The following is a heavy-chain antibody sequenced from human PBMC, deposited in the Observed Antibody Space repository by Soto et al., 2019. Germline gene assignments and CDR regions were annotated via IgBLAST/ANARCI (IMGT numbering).Heavy chain of an antibody. V-gene: IGHV4-4*07. CDR2: IYTSGST. J-gene: IGHJ5*02. Sequence: SETLSLTCTVSGGSISSYYWSWIRQPAGKGLEWIGRIYTSGSTNYNPSLKSRVTMSVDTSKNQFSLKLSSVTAADTAVYYCARERIAAADRYWFDPWGQGTLVTVSS. D-gene: IGHD6-13*01. CDR3: ARERIAAADRYWFDP. CDR1: GGSISSYY.